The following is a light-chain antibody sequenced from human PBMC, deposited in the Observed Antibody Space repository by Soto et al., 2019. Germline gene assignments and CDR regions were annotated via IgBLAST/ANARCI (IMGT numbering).Light chain of an antibody. CDR3: MQPLENFRT. Sequence: IVMTQSPLSLSVTPGEAASISCMSSARLLHKNGYNYVDWYMQKPGQSPQLLIYLGSNRASGVPDRLSGSGSDTYFTLEISRVEADDVGVYYCMQPLENFRTFGQGTKVDIK. V-gene: IGKV2-28*01. CDR2: LGS. J-gene: IGKJ1*01. CDR1: ARLLHKNGYNY.